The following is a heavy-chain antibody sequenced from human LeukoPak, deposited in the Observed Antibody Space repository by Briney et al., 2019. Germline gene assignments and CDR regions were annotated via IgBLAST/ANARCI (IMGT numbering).Heavy chain of an antibody. CDR3: ARAGGSSWYVSLYY. CDR1: GGSLSSRV. D-gene: IGHD6-13*01. V-gene: IGHV1-69*04. Sequence: SVKVSCKASGGSLSSRVISWVRQAPGQGLEWMGRIIPIIGRPDYAQMFQGRVTITADKATNTAYMELTSLKSEDTAVYFCARAGGSSWYVSLYYWGQGTLVTVSS. J-gene: IGHJ4*02. CDR2: IIPIIGRP.